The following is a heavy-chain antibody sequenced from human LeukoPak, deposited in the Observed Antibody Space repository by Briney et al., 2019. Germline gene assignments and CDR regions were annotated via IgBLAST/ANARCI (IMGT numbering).Heavy chain of an antibody. D-gene: IGHD6-13*01. CDR2: ISPNSGAT. Sequence: GASVKVSCKASGYTFTGHYMHWVRQAPGQGLEWMGWISPNSGATNYAQNFQARVTMTGDTSISTAYMELSSLRSDDTAVYYCARLGGGSSWSNFDFWGQGTLVTVSS. J-gene: IGHJ4*02. V-gene: IGHV1-2*02. CDR1: GYTFTGHY. CDR3: ARLGGGSSWSNFDF.